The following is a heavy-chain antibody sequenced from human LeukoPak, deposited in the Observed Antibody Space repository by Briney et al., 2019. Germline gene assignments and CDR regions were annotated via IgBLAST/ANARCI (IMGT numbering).Heavy chain of an antibody. CDR1: GGSISSYY. CDR2: INHSGST. CDR3: ARGTGGYSGY. J-gene: IGHJ4*02. V-gene: IGHV4-59*08. Sequence: SETLSLTCTVSGGSISSYYWSWIRQTPGKGLEWIGEINHSGSTNYNPSLKSRVTISVDTSKNQFSLKLSSVTAADTAVYYCARGTGGYSGYWGQGTLVTVSS. D-gene: IGHD5-12*01.